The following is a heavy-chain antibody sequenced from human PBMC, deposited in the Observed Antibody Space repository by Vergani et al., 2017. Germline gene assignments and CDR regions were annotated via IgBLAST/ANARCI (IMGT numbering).Heavy chain of an antibody. J-gene: IGHJ4*02. Sequence: EVQLLESGGGLVQPGGSLRLSCAASGFTFSSYAMSWVRQAPGKGLETVANINDNGKTKKYVESVKGRFTISRDNAKRSLYLQMNSLRAEDTGIYYCARGPEYGAYDYWGQGTRVTVSS. CDR2: INDNGKTK. V-gene: IGHV3-7*03. CDR1: GFTFSSYA. CDR3: ARGPEYGAYDY. D-gene: IGHD4/OR15-4a*01.